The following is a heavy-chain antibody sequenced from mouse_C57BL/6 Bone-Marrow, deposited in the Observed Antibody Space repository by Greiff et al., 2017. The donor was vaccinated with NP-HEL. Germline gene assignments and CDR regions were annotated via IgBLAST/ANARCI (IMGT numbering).Heavy chain of an antibody. J-gene: IGHJ2*01. CDR1: GFTFSDYY. V-gene: IGHV5-16*01. D-gene: IGHD1-1*01. CDR3: ARLYYYGSILDY. CDR2: INYDGSST. Sequence: EVKLMESEGGLVQPGSSMKLSRTASGFTFSDYYMAWVRQVPEKGLEWVANINYDGSSTYYLDSLKSRFIISRDNAKNILYLQMSSLKSEDTATYYCARLYYYGSILDYWGQGTTLTVSS.